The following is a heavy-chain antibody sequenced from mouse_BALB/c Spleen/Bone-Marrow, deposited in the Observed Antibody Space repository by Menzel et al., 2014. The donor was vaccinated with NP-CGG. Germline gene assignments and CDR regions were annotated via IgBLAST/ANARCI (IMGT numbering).Heavy chain of an antibody. Sequence: VQLQQSGAKLVRPGVSVKISCKGSGYTFTDHAIHWVERSHAKSLEWIGVISGYYGDAIYNQKFKGKATMTVDKSPSTAYMELARLTSEDSAIYYCARSGKVRNAMDYWGQGTSVTVSS. CDR1: GYTFTDHA. D-gene: IGHD2-14*01. CDR3: ARSGKVRNAMDY. CDR2: ISGYYGDA. J-gene: IGHJ4*01. V-gene: IGHV1S137*01.